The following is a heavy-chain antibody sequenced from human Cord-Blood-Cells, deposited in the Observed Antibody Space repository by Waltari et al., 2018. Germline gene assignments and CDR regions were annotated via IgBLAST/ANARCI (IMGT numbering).Heavy chain of an antibody. CDR1: GFSLSNARMG. D-gene: IGHD6-13*01. CDR2: IFSNDEK. CDR3: ARSDSSSWYVNFQH. J-gene: IGHJ1*01. V-gene: IGHV2-26*01. Sequence: QVTLKESGPVLVKPTETLTLPCTVPGFSLSNARMGVSWIRKPPGKALEWLAHIFSNDEKSYSTSLKSRLTISKDTSKSQVVLTMTNMDPVDTATYYCARSDSSSWYVNFQHWGQGTLVTVSS.